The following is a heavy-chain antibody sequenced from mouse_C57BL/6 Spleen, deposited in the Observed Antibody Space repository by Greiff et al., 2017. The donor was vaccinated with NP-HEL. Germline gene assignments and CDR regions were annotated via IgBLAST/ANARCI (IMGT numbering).Heavy chain of an antibody. V-gene: IGHV1-66*01. CDR1: GYSFTSYY. Sequence: QVQLQQSGPELVKPGASVKISCKASGYSFTSYYIPLVKQRPGQGLEWIGWIYPGSGNTKYNEKFKGKATLTADTSSSTAYMQLSSLTSEDSAVYYCERGSRTPYWYFDVWGTGTTVTVSS. CDR3: ERGSRTPYWYFDV. J-gene: IGHJ1*03. D-gene: IGHD1-1*01. CDR2: IYPGSGNT.